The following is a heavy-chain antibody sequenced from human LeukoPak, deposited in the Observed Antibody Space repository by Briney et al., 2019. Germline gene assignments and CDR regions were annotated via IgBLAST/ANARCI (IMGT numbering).Heavy chain of an antibody. D-gene: IGHD2-2*01. V-gene: IGHV4-4*07. CDR1: GGSISSYY. J-gene: IGHJ3*02. Sequence: SETLSLTCTVSGGSISSYYWSWIRQPAGKGLEWIGRIYTSGSTNYNPSLKSRVTMSVDTSKNQFSLKLSSVTAADTAVYYCASGGYCSSTSCRGDAFDIWGQGTMVTVSS. CDR3: ASGGYCSSTSCRGDAFDI. CDR2: IYTSGST.